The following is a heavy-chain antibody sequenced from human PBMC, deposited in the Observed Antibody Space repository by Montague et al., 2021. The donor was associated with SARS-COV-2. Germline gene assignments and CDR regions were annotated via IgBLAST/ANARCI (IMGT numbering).Heavy chain of an antibody. D-gene: IGHD2-15*01. CDR2: INPSGRT. V-gene: IGHV4-59*01. CDR3: VREGRSGAYAMDY. J-gene: IGHJ4*02. CDR1: GASMSGSY. Sequence: SETLSLTCTVSGASMSGSYWGWFRQPPGKGPEWIGKINPSGRTNNNPSLKSRVTISVDTSKSQFSLRLTSVTAADTAVYYCVREGRSGAYAMDYWGQGTLVTVSS.